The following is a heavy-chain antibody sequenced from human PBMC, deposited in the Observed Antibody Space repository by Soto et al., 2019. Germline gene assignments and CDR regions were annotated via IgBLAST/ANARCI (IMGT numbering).Heavy chain of an antibody. CDR1: GYSFTNYW. V-gene: IGHV5-51*01. D-gene: IGHD1-20*01. CDR2: IYPGDSDT. J-gene: IGHJ4*02. Sequence: GESLKISCRASGYSFTNYWIAWVRQMPGKGLEWMGIIYPGDSDTRKSPSFQGHVTISADKSISTAYLQWSSLEASDTAMYYCVRAITGISDQYHFDFWRQGTLVTVSS. CDR3: VRAITGISDQYHFDF.